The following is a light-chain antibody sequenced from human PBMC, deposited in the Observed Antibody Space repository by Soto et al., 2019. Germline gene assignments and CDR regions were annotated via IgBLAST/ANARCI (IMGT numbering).Light chain of an antibody. CDR2: DAS. J-gene: IGKJ1*01. CDR1: QSVSSSY. CDR3: QQRSNWPPWT. Sequence: IVLPQSPCTLSLSPGERSTLSCGSIQSVSSSYLAWYQQKPGQAPRLLIYDASNRATGIPARFSGSGSGTDFTLTISSLESEDFAVYYCQQRSNWPPWTFGQGTKVDIK. V-gene: IGKV3-11*01.